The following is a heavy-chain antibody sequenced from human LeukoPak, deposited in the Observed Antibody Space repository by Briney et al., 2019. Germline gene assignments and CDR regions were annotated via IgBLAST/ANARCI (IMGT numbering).Heavy chain of an antibody. D-gene: IGHD1-14*01. CDR1: GFTFSGYW. V-gene: IGHV3-74*01. Sequence: PGGSLRLSCAASGFTFSGYWMHWARQSPGKGLVWVSCINGDGSDTRYADSVKGRFTISRDNAKNTLYLQMNSLRAEDTAVYYCAREYSLNPYYYYMDVWGKGTTVTVSS. CDR3: AREYSLNPYYYYMDV. CDR2: INGDGSDT. J-gene: IGHJ6*03.